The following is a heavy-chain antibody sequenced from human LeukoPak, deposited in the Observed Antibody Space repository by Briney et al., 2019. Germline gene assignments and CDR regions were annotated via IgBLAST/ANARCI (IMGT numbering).Heavy chain of an antibody. CDR1: GGSFSGYY. CDR3: ARGLRGYYYMDV. CDR2: INHSGST. D-gene: IGHD3-16*01. Sequence: SATLSLTCAVYGGSFSGYYWSWIRQPPGKGLEWIGEINHSGSTNYNPSLKSRVTISVDTSKNQFSLKLSSVTAADTAVYYCARGLRGYYYMDVWGKGTTVTVSS. J-gene: IGHJ6*03. V-gene: IGHV4-34*01.